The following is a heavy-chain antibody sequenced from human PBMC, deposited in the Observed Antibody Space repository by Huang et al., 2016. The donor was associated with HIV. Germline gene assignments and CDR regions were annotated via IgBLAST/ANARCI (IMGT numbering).Heavy chain of an antibody. J-gene: IGHJ4*02. V-gene: IGHV4-39*01. D-gene: IGHD3-10*01. Sequence: QLQLQESGPGLVKPSETLSLTCTVSGGSIRSDNYYWGWIRQPPGKGLEWIGSIYFSGSTYYNPSLKSRVTITVDTSKNQFSLKMRSVTAADTVVYYCARLPGSITMIRGVITDPYWGQGTLVTVSS. CDR1: GGSIRSDNYY. CDR2: IYFSGST. CDR3: ARLPGSITMIRGVITDPY.